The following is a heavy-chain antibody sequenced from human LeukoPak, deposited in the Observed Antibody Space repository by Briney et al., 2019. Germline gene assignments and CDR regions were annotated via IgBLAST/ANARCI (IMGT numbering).Heavy chain of an antibody. CDR2: IKSDGSWT. CDR3: VRGVGGSTYLDY. D-gene: IGHD3-16*01. J-gene: IGHJ4*02. V-gene: IGHV3-74*01. Sequence: GGSLRLSCAASGFTFSSYSMNWVRQAPGKGPVWVSRIKSDGSWTNDADSVKGRFTISRDNAKNTLYLQMNSLRVEDTAVYHCVRGVGGSTYLDYWGQGALVTVSS. CDR1: GFTFSSYS.